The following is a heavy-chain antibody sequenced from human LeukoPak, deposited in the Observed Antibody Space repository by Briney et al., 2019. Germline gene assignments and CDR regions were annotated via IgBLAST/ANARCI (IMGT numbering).Heavy chain of an antibody. V-gene: IGHV4-34*01. Sequence: SETLSLTCAVYGGSFSGYYWSWLRQPPGKGLEWIGEINHSGSTNYNPSLKSRVTISVDTSKNQFSLKLSSVTAADTAVYYCARRLITMIVVVIAVPYFAYWGQGTLVTVSS. J-gene: IGHJ4*02. D-gene: IGHD3-22*01. CDR1: GGSFSGYY. CDR3: ARRLITMIVVVIAVPYFAY. CDR2: INHSGST.